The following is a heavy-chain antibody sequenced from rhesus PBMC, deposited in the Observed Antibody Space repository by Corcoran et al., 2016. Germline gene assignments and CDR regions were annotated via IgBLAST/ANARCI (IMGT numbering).Heavy chain of an antibody. CDR2: ISESGGTI. CDR3: TSVVLYYGSGFRY. D-gene: IGHD3-28*01. J-gene: IGHJ4*01. CDR1: GFTFCSYV. Sequence: DVQLVESGGGLVKPGGSLRLSCVASGFTFCSYVMHWVRRAPGKGLEWVSVISESGGTIYYADSVKGRFTISRDNAKNSLFLQMNSLRAEDTAVYYCTSVVLYYGSGFRYWGQGVLVTVSS. V-gene: IGHV3S26*01.